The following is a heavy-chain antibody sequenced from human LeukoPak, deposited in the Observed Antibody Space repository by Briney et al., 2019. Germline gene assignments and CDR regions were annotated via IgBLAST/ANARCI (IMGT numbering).Heavy chain of an antibody. D-gene: IGHD3-10*01. CDR3: ARVSWPGRGSRFDP. V-gene: IGHV4-59*01. CDR2: VYNSGST. Sequence: PSETLSLTCTVSGGSISSYYWSWIRQPPGKGLEWIGYVYNSGSTNYNPSLKSRVTISIDTAKNQFSLKLSSVTAADTAVYYCARVSWPGRGSRFDPWGQGTLVTVSS. J-gene: IGHJ5*02. CDR1: GGSISSYY.